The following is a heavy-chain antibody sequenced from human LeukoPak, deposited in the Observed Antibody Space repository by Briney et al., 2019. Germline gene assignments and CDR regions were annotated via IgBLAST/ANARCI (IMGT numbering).Heavy chain of an antibody. V-gene: IGHV1-69*05. J-gene: IGHJ5*02. CDR3: ARDARPNWFDP. Sequence: SVKVSCRASGGTFSSYAISWVRQAPGQGLEWMGRIIPIFGTANYAEKFQGRVTITTDESTSTAYMELSSLRSEDTAVYYCARDARPNWFDPWGQGTLVTVSS. D-gene: IGHD1-1*01. CDR2: IIPIFGTA. CDR1: GGTFSSYA.